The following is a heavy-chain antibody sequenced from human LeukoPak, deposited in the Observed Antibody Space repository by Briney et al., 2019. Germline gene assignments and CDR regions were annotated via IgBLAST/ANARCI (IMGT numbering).Heavy chain of an antibody. Sequence: SETLSLTCAVYGGSFSGYYWSWIRQPPGKGLEWIGEINHSGSTNYNPSLKRRVTISVDTSKNQFSLKLSSVTAADTAVYYCARAPRRHYDILTGYRNWFDPWGQGTLVTVSS. J-gene: IGHJ5*02. D-gene: IGHD3-9*01. CDR3: ARAPRRHYDILTGYRNWFDP. CDR1: GGSFSGYY. CDR2: INHSGST. V-gene: IGHV4-34*01.